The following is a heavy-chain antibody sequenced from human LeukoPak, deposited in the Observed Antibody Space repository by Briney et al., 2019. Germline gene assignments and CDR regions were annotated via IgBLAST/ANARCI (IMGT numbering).Heavy chain of an antibody. CDR2: IYYSGST. J-gene: IGHJ5*02. V-gene: IGHV4-59*01. CDR3: ARDRPPTYGAYPDNWFDP. CDR1: GGTISSYY. Sequence: SETLSLTCTVSGGTISSYYWSWIRQPPGQGLEWIGYIYYSGSTNYNPSLKSRVTISVDTSKNQFSLKLSSVTAADTAVYYCARDRPPTYGAYPDNWFDPWGQGTLVTVSS. D-gene: IGHD2-2*02.